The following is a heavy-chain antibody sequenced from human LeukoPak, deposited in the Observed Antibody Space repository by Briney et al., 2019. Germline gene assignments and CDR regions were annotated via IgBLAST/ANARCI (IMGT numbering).Heavy chain of an antibody. Sequence: GGSQRLSCVGSGFTFSSYWMSWVRQAPGKGLEWVANIKQDGSEKYYVDSVKGRFTISRDNAKNSLYLQMDSLRAEDTAMYYCARRRGMGSLDYWGQGTLVTASS. D-gene: IGHD2-8*01. V-gene: IGHV3-7*03. J-gene: IGHJ4*02. CDR2: IKQDGSEK. CDR1: GFTFSSYW. CDR3: ARRRGMGSLDY.